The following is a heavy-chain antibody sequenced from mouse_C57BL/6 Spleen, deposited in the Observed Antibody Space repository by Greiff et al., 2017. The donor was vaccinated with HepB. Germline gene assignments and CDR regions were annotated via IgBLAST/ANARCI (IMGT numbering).Heavy chain of an antibody. CDR1: GYTFTTYP. V-gene: IGHV1-47*01. Sequence: VMLVESGAELVKPGASVKMSCKASGYTFTTYPIEWMKQNHGKSLEWIGNFHPYNDDTKYNEKFKGKATLTVEKSSSTVYLALSRLTSGDSAVYYCARGDYDGYFDVWGTGTTVTVTS. CDR2: FHPYNDDT. D-gene: IGHD2-4*01. J-gene: IGHJ1*03. CDR3: ARGDYDGYFDV.